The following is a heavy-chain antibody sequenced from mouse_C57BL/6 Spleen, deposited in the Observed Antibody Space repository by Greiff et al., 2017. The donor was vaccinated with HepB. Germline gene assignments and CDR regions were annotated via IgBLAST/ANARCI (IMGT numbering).Heavy chain of an antibody. CDR3: ARVHGNYGGWFAY. V-gene: IGHV1-26*01. Sequence: EVQLQQSGPELVKPGASVKISCKASGYTFTDYYMNWVKQSHGKSLEWIGDINPNNGGTSYNQKFKGKATLTVDKSSSTAYMELRSLTSEDSAVYYCARVHGNYGGWFAYWGQGTLVTVSA. J-gene: IGHJ3*01. CDR1: GYTFTDYY. CDR2: INPNNGGT. D-gene: IGHD2-1*01.